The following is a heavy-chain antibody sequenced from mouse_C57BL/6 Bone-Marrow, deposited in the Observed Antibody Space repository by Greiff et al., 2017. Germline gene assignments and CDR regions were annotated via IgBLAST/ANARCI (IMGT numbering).Heavy chain of an antibody. Sequence: LVESGGGLVKPGGSLKLSCAASGFTFSDYGMHWVRQAPVKGLEWVAYISSGSSTIYYADTVKGRFTISRDNAKNTLFLQMTSLRSEDTAMYYCARLASYYFDYWGQGTTLTVSS. V-gene: IGHV5-17*01. J-gene: IGHJ2*01. CDR1: GFTFSDYG. CDR3: ARLASYYFDY. CDR2: ISSGSSTI.